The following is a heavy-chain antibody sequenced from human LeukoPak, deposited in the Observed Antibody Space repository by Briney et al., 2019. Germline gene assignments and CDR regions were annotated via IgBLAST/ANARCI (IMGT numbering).Heavy chain of an antibody. J-gene: IGHJ5*02. V-gene: IGHV4-39*07. D-gene: IGHD2-2*01. Sequence: SKTWSSTSPVPGDSISSGPYTWGWIRQTPGKGLELIAPIFSGGSTYYNPVLKSRVTISVYTFKNQFSLRLSSVTAADTAIYYCARGGAYCSSIGCYRGRSPFDPWGQGTMVTVSS. CDR1: GDSISSGPYT. CDR2: IFSGGST. CDR3: ARGGAYCSSIGCYRGRSPFDP.